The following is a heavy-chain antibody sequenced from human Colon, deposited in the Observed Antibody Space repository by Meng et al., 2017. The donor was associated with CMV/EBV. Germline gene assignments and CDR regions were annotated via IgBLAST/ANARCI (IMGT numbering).Heavy chain of an antibody. CDR1: DGSFTAYF. D-gene: IGHD4-17*01. CDR3: VRGHPTYGLLRLDY. CDR2: INDSGST. V-gene: IGHV4-34*01. J-gene: IGHJ4*02. Sequence: SETLSLTCAVYDGSFTAYFWTWIRQSPGKGLGWIGQINDSGSTNYNSSLKSRVTMSVDASKNQFSLRLHSVTAADTGVYYCVRGHPTYGLLRLDYWGQGTLVTVSS.